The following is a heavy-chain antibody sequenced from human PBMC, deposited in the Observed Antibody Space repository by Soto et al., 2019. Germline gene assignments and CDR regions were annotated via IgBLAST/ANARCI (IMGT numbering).Heavy chain of an antibody. V-gene: IGHV4-31*03. D-gene: IGHD6-13*01. J-gene: IGHJ6*02. CDR1: GGSISSGGYY. CDR2: IYYSGST. Sequence: TLSLTCTVSGGSISSGGYYWSWIRQHPGKGLEWIGYIYYSGSTYYNPSLKSRVTISVDTSKNQFSLKLSSVTAADTAVYYCARSLSIAAAGPGPYYYYYGMDVWGQGTTVTAP. CDR3: ARSLSIAAAGPGPYYYYYGMDV.